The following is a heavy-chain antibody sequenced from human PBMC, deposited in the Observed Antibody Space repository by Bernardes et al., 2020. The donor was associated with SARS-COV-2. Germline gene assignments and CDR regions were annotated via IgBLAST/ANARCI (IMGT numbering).Heavy chain of an antibody. D-gene: IGHD3-22*01. CDR2: ISAYNGNT. CDR3: ARDGYYYDSSGSPYYYYYGMEV. CDR1: GYTFTSYG. J-gene: IGHJ6*02. Sequence: ASVKVSCKASGYTFTSYGISWVRQAPGQGLEWMGWISAYNGNTNYAQKLQGRVTMTTDTSTSTAYMELRSLRSDDTAVYYCARDGYYYDSSGSPYYYYYGMEVWGQGTTVTVYS. V-gene: IGHV1-18*04.